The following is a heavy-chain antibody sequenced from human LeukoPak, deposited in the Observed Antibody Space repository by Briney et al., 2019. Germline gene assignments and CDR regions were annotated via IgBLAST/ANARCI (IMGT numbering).Heavy chain of an antibody. CDR3: ARARAYDSSGYLFDY. V-gene: IGHV4-31*03. Sequence: SETLSLTCTVSGGSISSGGYYWSWIRQHPGKGLEWIGYIYYSGSTYYNPSLKSRVTISVDTSKNQFSLKLSSVTAADTAVYYCARARAYDSSGYLFDYWGQGTLVTSPQ. CDR2: IYYSGST. D-gene: IGHD3-22*01. J-gene: IGHJ4*02. CDR1: GGSISSGGYY.